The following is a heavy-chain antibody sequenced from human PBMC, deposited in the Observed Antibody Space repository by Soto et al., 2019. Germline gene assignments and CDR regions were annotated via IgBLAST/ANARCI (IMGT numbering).Heavy chain of an antibody. D-gene: IGHD5-18*01. CDR2: ISGSGDST. Sequence: EVRLLESGGGLVQPGGSLRLSCAASGFTFSVYAMSWVRQAPGKGLEWVSGISGSGDSTHYADSVKGRFTVSRDNSKSMLYLQTNSRRAEDTAIYYCAKARYGGFTYWGQGTLVTVSS. CDR3: AKARYGGFTY. J-gene: IGHJ4*02. V-gene: IGHV3-23*01. CDR1: GFTFSVYA.